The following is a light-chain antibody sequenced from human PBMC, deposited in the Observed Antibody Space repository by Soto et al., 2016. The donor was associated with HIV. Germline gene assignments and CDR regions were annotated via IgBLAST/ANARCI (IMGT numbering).Light chain of an antibody. J-gene: IGLJ3*02. CDR2: DDS. CDR3: QVWDSTSDHVV. Sequence: SYVLTQPPSLSVAPGKTASFTXGGDNIGSKTVHWYQQKPGQAPVLVVYDDSDRPSGIPERFSGSNSGHTATLTISRVEAGDEADYYCQVWDSTSDHVVFGGGTKADRP. V-gene: IGLV3-21*03. CDR1: NIGSKT.